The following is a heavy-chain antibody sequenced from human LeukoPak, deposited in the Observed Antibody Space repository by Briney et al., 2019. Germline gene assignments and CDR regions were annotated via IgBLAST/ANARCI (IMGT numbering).Heavy chain of an antibody. Sequence: ASVKVSCKASGYTFTSYDINWVRQATGQGLEWMGWMNPNSGNTGYAQKFQGRVTMTRNTSISTAYMELSSLRSEDTAVYYCARGGYDFWSGYSWFGPWGQGTLVTVSS. J-gene: IGHJ5*02. CDR3: ARGGYDFWSGYSWFGP. CDR1: GYTFTSYD. CDR2: MNPNSGNT. D-gene: IGHD3-3*01. V-gene: IGHV1-8*01.